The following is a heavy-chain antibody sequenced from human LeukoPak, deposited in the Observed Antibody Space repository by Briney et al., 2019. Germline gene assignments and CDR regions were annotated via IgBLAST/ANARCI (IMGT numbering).Heavy chain of an antibody. V-gene: IGHV3-30-3*01. CDR1: TITFSTDP. J-gene: IGHJ4*02. Sequence: GRSLRLFCAASTITFSTDPMHWVRQAPGKGLEWVAIISYDGIQKYHADSVKGRFTISRDNSKNTLYLQMNSLRPEDTAVYFCARANNSAWHYFDYWGQGTLVTVSS. CDR2: ISYDGIQK. CDR3: ARANNSAWHYFDY. D-gene: IGHD6-19*01.